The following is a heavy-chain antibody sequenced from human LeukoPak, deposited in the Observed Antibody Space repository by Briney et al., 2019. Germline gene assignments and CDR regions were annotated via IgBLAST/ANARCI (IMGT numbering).Heavy chain of an antibody. V-gene: IGHV1-69*13. J-gene: IGHJ6*02. D-gene: IGHD2-2*01. CDR3: ARDRPTLGYCSSTSCRLIHYGMDV. CDR2: LIPIFGTA. CDR1: GCTFSSYA. Sequence: GASVKVSCTAFGCTFSSYAISWVRQAPGQGLEWMGGLIPIFGTANYAQKFQGRVTITADESTSTAYMELSSLRSEDTAVYYCARDRPTLGYCSSTSCRLIHYGMDVWGQGTTVTVSS.